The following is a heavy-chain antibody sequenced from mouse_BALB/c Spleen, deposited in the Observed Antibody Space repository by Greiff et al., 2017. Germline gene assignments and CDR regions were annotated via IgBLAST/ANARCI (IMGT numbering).Heavy chain of an antibody. CDR3: ASGTPYYAMDD. CDR2: ISSGGSYT. CDR1: GFTFSSYA. V-gene: IGHV5-9-3*01. Sequence: EVKVVESGGGLVKPGGSLKLSCAASGFTFSSYAMSWVRQTPEKRLEWVATISSGGSYTYYPDSVKGRFTISRDNAKNTLYLQMSSLRSEDTAMYYCASGTPYYAMDDWGQGTSVTVSS. D-gene: IGHD4-1*01. J-gene: IGHJ4*01.